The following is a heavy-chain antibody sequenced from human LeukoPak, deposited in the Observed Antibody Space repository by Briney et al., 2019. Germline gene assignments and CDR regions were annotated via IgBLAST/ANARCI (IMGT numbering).Heavy chain of an antibody. Sequence: GGSLRLSCAASGFTFSTYAMTWVRQAPGKGLEWVSTISGGGDGTHYADSVKGRFSISRDNAKNSLYLQMNSLRAEDTAVFYCARGEYQLPGDYWGQGTLVTVSS. CDR1: GFTFSTYA. V-gene: IGHV3-23*01. CDR2: ISGGGDGT. J-gene: IGHJ4*02. D-gene: IGHD2-2*01. CDR3: ARGEYQLPGDY.